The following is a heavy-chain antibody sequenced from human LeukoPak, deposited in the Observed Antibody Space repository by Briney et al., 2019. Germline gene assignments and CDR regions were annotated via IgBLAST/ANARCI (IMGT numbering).Heavy chain of an antibody. Sequence: GGSLRLSCAASGFTFSNCAMSWVRQAPGKGLEWVSAISGSGVSTYYADSVRGRFTISRDNSKNTLYLQMNSLRAEDTAVYYCAKGSATGTYFFDNWGQGTLVTVSS. J-gene: IGHJ4*02. CDR3: AKGSATGTYFFDN. V-gene: IGHV3-23*01. CDR1: GFTFSNCA. D-gene: IGHD1/OR15-1a*01. CDR2: ISGSGVST.